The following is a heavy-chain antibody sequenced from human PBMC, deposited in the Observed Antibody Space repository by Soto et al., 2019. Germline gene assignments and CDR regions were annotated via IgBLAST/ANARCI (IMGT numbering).Heavy chain of an antibody. J-gene: IGHJ6*03. CDR3: AXXXXXXXXXXXIXYXYMDV. V-gene: IGHV1-3*01. Sequence: LEXVGGINAGNGNTKYSQKFQGRVTITRDTSASTAYMELSSLRSEATAVYYCAXXXXXXXXXXXIXYXYMDVWGKGTTVTVSS. CDR2: INAGNGNT.